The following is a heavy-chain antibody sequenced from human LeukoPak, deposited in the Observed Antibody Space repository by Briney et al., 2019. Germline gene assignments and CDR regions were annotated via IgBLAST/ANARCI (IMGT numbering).Heavy chain of an antibody. J-gene: IGHJ4*02. Sequence: GGSLRLSCAASGFTFSSYAMSWVRQAPGKGLEWLANIKPDGSDEFYADSVKGRFTVSRDNAKGSLHLQLNSLRADDTAIYYCASQSYSLFHYWGQGTLVTVSS. V-gene: IGHV3-7*03. CDR3: ASQSYSLFHY. D-gene: IGHD1-26*01. CDR1: GFTFSSYA. CDR2: IKPDGSDE.